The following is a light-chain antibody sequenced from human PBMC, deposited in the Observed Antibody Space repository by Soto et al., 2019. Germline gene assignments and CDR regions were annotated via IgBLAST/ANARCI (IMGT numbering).Light chain of an antibody. CDR1: SRDVGSYKF. J-gene: IGLJ2*01. V-gene: IGLV2-23*01. CDR3: CSYAGSSTLV. CDR2: EGS. Sequence: QSALTQPASVSGSPGQSITISCTGTSRDVGSYKFVSWYQQHPVKAPKLMIYEGSKRPSGVSNRFSGSKSGNTASLTISGLQAEDEADYYCCSYAGSSTLVFGGGTQLTVL.